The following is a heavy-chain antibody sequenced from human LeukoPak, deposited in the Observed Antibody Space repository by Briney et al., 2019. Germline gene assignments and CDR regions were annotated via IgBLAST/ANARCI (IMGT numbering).Heavy chain of an antibody. D-gene: IGHD2-2*02. CDR1: GFTFSSYA. V-gene: IGHV3-23*01. J-gene: IGHJ4*02. Sequence: PGGSLRLSCAASGFTFSSYAMSWVRQAPGKGLEWVSAISGSGGSTYYADSVKGRFTISRDNSKNTLYLQMHSLRAEDTAVYYCAKIVVVPAAIRDDYWGQGTLVTVSS. CDR2: ISGSGGST. CDR3: AKIVVVPAAIRDDY.